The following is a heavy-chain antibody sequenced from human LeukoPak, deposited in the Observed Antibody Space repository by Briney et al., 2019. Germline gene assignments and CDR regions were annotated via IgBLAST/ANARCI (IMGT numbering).Heavy chain of an antibody. J-gene: IGHJ4*02. Sequence: SGTLSLTCTVSGGAISSHYWRWVRQPPGEGVEWIGYIYYTGTTNYTPSLKSRVTISVDTSKNQFSLKLSSLTAADTAVYYCARGVYIAAAQYGYWGQGTLVTVSS. CDR2: IYYTGTT. D-gene: IGHD6-13*01. CDR1: GGAISSHY. CDR3: ARGVYIAAAQYGY. V-gene: IGHV4-59*11.